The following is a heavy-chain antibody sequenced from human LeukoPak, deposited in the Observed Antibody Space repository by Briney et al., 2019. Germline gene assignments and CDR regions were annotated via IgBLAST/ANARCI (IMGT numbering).Heavy chain of an antibody. J-gene: IGHJ4*02. CDR2: ISGSGGST. CDR3: AKFPPIVVVPAAIAVFDY. V-gene: IGHV3-23*01. CDR1: GFTFSSYA. D-gene: IGHD2-2*01. Sequence: GGSLRLSCAASGFTFSSYAMSWVRQAPGKGLEWVSAISGSGGSTYYADSVKGRFTISRDNSKNTLYLQMNSLRAEDTAVYYCAKFPPIVVVPAAIAVFDYWGQGTPVTVSS.